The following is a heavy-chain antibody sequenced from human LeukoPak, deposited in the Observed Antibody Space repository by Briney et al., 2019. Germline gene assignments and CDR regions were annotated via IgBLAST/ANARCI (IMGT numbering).Heavy chain of an antibody. V-gene: IGHV3-23*01. Sequence: GGSLRLSCAASGFTFSSYAMSWVRQAPGEGLEWVSAISGSGGSTYYADSVKGRFTISRDNSKNTLYLQMNSLRAEDTAVYYCAGNAPKRYSSSPLLSLFDYWGQGTLVTVSS. CDR3: AGNAPKRYSSSPLLSLFDY. D-gene: IGHD6-13*01. J-gene: IGHJ4*02. CDR2: ISGSGGST. CDR1: GFTFSSYA.